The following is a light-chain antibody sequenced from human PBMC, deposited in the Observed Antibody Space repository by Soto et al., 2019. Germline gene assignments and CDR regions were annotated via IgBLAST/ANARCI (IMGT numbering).Light chain of an antibody. CDR3: RQYVTSWPRT. CDR2: GIA. J-gene: IGKJ1*01. V-gene: IGKV3-20*01. Sequence: EIVLTQSPGTLSLSPGERATLSCRASHTISSSFFAWYQQKPRQAPRLLMCGIARSATSIPDRCSGGSSGTDVTTTITRMEPEDFLVYYCRQYVTSWPRTFGQGTKVEIK. CDR1: HTISSSF.